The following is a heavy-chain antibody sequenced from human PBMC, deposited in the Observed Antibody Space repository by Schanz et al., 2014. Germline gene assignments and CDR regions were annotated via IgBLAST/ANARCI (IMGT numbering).Heavy chain of an antibody. J-gene: IGHJ5*02. CDR1: GFTFRNYA. Sequence: VQLLESGGGLVQPGGSLKLSCSASGFTFRNYALSWVRQAPGKGLAWVSASSGSGGSTYYADSVKGRFTISRDNSNHTLYLQMNSLRADDTAVYYCAKELYSGSHYGWFDPWGQGTLVTVSS. CDR2: SSGSGGST. CDR3: AKELYSGSHYGWFDP. V-gene: IGHV3-23*01. D-gene: IGHD1-26*01.